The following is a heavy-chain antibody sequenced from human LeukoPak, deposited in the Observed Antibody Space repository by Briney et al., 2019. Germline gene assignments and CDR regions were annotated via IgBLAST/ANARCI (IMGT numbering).Heavy chain of an antibody. V-gene: IGHV3-23*01. Sequence: PGGSLRLSCAASGFTFSSYAMSWVRQDPGKGLEWVSAISGSGGSTYYADSVKGRFTISRDNSKNTLYLQMNSLRAEDTAVYYCAKDNRGVVPAAPLDYWGQGTLVTVSS. CDR2: ISGSGGST. J-gene: IGHJ4*02. D-gene: IGHD2-2*01. CDR3: AKDNRGVVPAAPLDY. CDR1: GFTFSSYA.